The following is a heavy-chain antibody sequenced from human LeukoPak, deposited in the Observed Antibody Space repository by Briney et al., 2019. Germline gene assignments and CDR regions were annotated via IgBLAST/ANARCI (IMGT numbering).Heavy chain of an antibody. CDR2: IYYSGST. V-gene: IGHV4-39*01. CDR1: GGSISSSSYY. CDR3: ATPRTGGTMIVVVEGAFDI. D-gene: IGHD3-22*01. J-gene: IGHJ3*02. Sequence: KTSETLSLTCTVSGGSISSSSYYWGWIRQPPGKGLEWIGSIYYSGSTYYNPSLKSRVTISVDTSKNQFSLKLSSVTAADTAVYYCATPRTGGTMIVVVEGAFDIWGQGTMVTVSS.